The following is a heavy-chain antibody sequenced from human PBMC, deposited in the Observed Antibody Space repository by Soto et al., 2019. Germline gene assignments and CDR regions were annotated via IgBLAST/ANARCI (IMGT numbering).Heavy chain of an antibody. CDR2: TRNKANSYTT. CDR1: GFIFSDHY. D-gene: IGHD6-13*01. V-gene: IGHV3-72*01. J-gene: IGHJ5*02. Sequence: GGSLRLSCAASGFIFSDHYMDWVRQAPGKGLEWVGRTRNKANSYTTEYAASVKGRFTISRDDSKNSLYLQMNSLKTDDTAVYYCAREVLAVADNNWFDPWGQGTLVTVSS. CDR3: AREVLAVADNNWFDP.